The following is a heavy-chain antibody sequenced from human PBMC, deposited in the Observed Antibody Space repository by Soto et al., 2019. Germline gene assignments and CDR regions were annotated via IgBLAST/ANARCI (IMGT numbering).Heavy chain of an antibody. D-gene: IGHD2-21*02. Sequence: SEPLSLTCAVSGYSISSGYYWGWLRQPPGKGLEWIGSIYHGGSTYYNPSLNSRVTISVDTSKNQFSLKLSSVTAADTAVYYCARPDCGGDCSRYNWFDPWGQGTLVTVSS. CDR1: GYSISSGYY. J-gene: IGHJ5*02. CDR2: IYHGGST. CDR3: ARPDCGGDCSRYNWFDP. V-gene: IGHV4-38-2*01.